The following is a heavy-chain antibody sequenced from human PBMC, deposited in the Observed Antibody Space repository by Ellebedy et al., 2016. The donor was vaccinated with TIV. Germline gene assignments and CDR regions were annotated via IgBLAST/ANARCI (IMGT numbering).Heavy chain of an antibody. Sequence: PGGSLRLSCAASGFTFSSYSMNWVRQAPGKGLEWVSYISSSSSTIYYADSVKGRFTISRDNAKNSLYLQMNSLRDEDTAVYYCARGDYDFWSGYNWFDPWGQGTLVTVSS. D-gene: IGHD3-3*01. CDR2: ISSSSSTI. CDR3: ARGDYDFWSGYNWFDP. J-gene: IGHJ5*02. CDR1: GFTFSSYS. V-gene: IGHV3-48*02.